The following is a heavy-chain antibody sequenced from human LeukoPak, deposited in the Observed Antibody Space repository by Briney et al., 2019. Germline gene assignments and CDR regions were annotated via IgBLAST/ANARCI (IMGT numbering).Heavy chain of an antibody. J-gene: IGHJ4*02. V-gene: IGHV4-39*01. D-gene: IGHD3-3*01. CDR3: ARTHYDFWSGYHSGNFDY. CDR2: IYYSGST. Sequence: SETLSLTCTVSGGSISSYYWGWIRQPPGKGLEWIGSIYYSGSTYYNPSLKSRVTISVDTSKNQFSLKLSSVTAADTAVYYCARTHYDFWSGYHSGNFDYWGQGTLVTVSS. CDR1: GGSISSYY.